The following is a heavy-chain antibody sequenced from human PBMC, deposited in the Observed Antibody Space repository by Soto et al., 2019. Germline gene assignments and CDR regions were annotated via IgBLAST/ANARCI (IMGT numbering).Heavy chain of an antibody. CDR3: ARAALTVNTLDV. V-gene: IGHV1-8*01. CDR1: GYTFTSYD. Sequence: ASVKVSCKASGYTFTSYDFNWVRQATGQGLEWMGWMNPNSGNTGYAQKFQGRITMTRDTSISTAYMELSNLTPGDTAVYYCARAALTVNTLDVWGQGPTVTVSS. CDR2: MNPNSGNT. J-gene: IGHJ6*02. D-gene: IGHD7-27*01.